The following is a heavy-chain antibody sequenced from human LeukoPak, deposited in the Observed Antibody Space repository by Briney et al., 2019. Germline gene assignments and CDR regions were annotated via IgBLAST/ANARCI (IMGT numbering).Heavy chain of an antibody. CDR2: IGIAGDT. D-gene: IGHD3-10*01. Sequence: GESLRLSCAASGFTFSSYDIHWVRHVTGKGLEWVSAIGIAGDTYYLDSVKGRFTISRENAKNSLYLQMNSLRVGDTAVYYCARGQLVRAGYFDLWGRGTLVTVSS. CDR3: ARGQLVRAGYFDL. CDR1: GFTFSSYD. J-gene: IGHJ2*01. V-gene: IGHV3-13*01.